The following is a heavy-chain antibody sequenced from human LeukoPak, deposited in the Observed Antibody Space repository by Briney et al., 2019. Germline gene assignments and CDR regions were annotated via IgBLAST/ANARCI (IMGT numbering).Heavy chain of an antibody. CDR1: GGSISSSTYY. CDR3: ARHRPEYSGDNSDY. CDR2: IYYSGST. V-gene: IGHV4-39*01. D-gene: IGHD1-26*01. Sequence: KASETLSLTCTVSGGSISSSTYYWGWIRQPPGKGLEWVGSIYYSGSTYYNPSLRSRVTISVDTSKNQFSLKLSSVSAADTAVYYCARHRPEYSGDNSDYWGQGTLVTVSS. J-gene: IGHJ4*02.